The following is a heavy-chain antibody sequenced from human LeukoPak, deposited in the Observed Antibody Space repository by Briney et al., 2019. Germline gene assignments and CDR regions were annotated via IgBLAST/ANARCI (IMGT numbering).Heavy chain of an antibody. J-gene: IGHJ3*02. CDR3: ARIGPVRYSSGHDAFDI. V-gene: IGHV5-51*01. CDR2: IYPGDSDT. Sequence: GESLKISCKGSGYSFTSYWIGWVRQMPGKGLEWMGIIYPGDSDTRYSPSFQGQVTISADKSISTAYLQWSSLKASDTAMYYGARIGPVRYSSGHDAFDIWGQGTMVTVSS. CDR1: GYSFTSYW. D-gene: IGHD6-19*01.